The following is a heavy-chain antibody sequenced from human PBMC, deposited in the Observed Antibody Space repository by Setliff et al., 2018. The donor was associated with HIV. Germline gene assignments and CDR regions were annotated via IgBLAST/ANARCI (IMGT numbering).Heavy chain of an antibody. V-gene: IGHV4-31*03. CDR1: GGSIGSGGYY. J-gene: IGHJ5*02. Sequence: PSETLSLTCTVSGGSIGSGGYYWSWIRQHPGKGLEWIGYIYYSGSTYYNPSFKRRLSISVDTSKNQFSLKLSSVTAADTVVYYCARSTYYFDSSGYKYNWFDPWGQGTRVTVSS. CDR2: IYYSGST. CDR3: ARSTYYFDSSGYKYNWFDP. D-gene: IGHD3-22*01.